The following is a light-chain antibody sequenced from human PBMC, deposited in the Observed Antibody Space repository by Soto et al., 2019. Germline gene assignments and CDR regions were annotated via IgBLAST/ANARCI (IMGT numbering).Light chain of an antibody. V-gene: IGKV1-5*03. Sequence: DIRMTQSPSTLSGAIGERVTIIFRASQTISSWLAWYQQKPGKAPKLLIYKASTLKSGVPSRFSGSGSGTEFTLTISSLQPDDFATYYCQHYNSYSEAFGQGTKVDIK. CDR1: QTISSW. CDR2: KAS. J-gene: IGKJ1*01. CDR3: QHYNSYSEA.